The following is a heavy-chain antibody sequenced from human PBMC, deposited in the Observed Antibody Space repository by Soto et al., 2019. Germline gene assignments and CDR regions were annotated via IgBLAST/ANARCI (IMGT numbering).Heavy chain of an antibody. CDR2: IYSGGST. D-gene: IGHD3-16*01. CDR3: ARDPWAADY. Sequence: EVQLVESGGGLVQPGGSLRLSCAASGFTVSTKYMSWVRQAPGKGLEWVSVIYSGGSTFYADSVRGRFTISRDNSKNTVNLQKNSLRAEDPAVYYCARDPWAADYWGQGTLVTVSS. V-gene: IGHV3-66*01. J-gene: IGHJ4*02. CDR1: GFTVSTKY.